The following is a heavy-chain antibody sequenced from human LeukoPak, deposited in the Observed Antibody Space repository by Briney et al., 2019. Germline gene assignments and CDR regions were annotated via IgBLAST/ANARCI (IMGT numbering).Heavy chain of an antibody. CDR2: ISSSSSTI. J-gene: IGHJ4*02. Sequence: GGSLRLSCAASGFTFSSSEMNWVRQAPGKGLEWVSYISSSSSTIYYADSVKGRFTISRDNAKSSLYLQMNSLRAEDTAVYYCARDRSPGGGATHFDNWGQGTLVTVSS. D-gene: IGHD1-26*01. CDR1: GFTFSSSE. V-gene: IGHV3-48*03. CDR3: ARDRSPGGGATHFDN.